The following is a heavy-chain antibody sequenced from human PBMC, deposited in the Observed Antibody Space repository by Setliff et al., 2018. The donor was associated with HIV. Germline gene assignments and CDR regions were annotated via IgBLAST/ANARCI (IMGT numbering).Heavy chain of an antibody. D-gene: IGHD3-22*01. J-gene: IGHJ4*02. CDR1: GFTFSSYW. CDR3: AGSRGYFVQAG. Sequence: GGSLRLSCAASGFTFSSYWMSWVRQAPGKGLEWVANIKTDGSEKYYVDSVRGRFTISRDNAKNSLYLQMNSLRAEDTAVYYCAGSRGYFVQAGWGQGTLVTVSS. V-gene: IGHV3-7*01. CDR2: IKTDGSEK.